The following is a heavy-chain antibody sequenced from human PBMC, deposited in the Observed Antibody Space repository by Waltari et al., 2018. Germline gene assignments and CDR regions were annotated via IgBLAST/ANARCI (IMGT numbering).Heavy chain of an antibody. Sequence: QVQLQESGPGLVKPSETLSLTCTVSGGSISNYYWSWILQSPGKGLEWIGSIYYSGSTNYNPSLNIRVTLSVDTSKNHFSLKLSSVTAADTALYYCARQGHYDFWTGYYLFDYWGQGTLVTVSS. CDR2: IYYSGST. CDR3: ARQGHYDFWTGYYLFDY. CDR1: GGSISNYY. V-gene: IGHV4-59*08. J-gene: IGHJ4*02. D-gene: IGHD3-3*01.